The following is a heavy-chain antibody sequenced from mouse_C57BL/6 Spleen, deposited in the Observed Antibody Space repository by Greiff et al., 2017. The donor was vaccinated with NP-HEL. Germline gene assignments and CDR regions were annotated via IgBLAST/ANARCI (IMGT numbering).Heavy chain of an antibody. Sequence: VQLKQSGPELVKPGASVKISCKASGYSFTGYYMNWVKQSPEKSLEWIGEINPSTGGTTYNQKFKAKATLTVDKSSSTAYMQLKSLTSEDSAVYYCARSYTPLDYWGQGTTLTVSS. CDR1: GYSFTGYY. V-gene: IGHV1-42*01. CDR2: INPSTGGT. J-gene: IGHJ2*01. CDR3: ARSYTPLDY.